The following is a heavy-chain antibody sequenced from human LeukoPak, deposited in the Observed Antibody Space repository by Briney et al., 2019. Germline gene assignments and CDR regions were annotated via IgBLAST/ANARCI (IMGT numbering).Heavy chain of an antibody. V-gene: IGHV3-23*01. J-gene: IGHJ4*02. Sequence: QAGGSLRLSCEASGFTFGSHAMYWVRQAPGKGLEWVAGIFGSGGSPRYADSVKGRFTISRDNPRNTVYLQINSLRDDDTAVYYCGKTTVGYSSGQKPAWPVDFWGQGTLVTVSS. CDR2: IFGSGGSP. D-gene: IGHD5-18*01. CDR1: GFTFGSHA. CDR3: GKTTVGYSSGQKPAWPVDF.